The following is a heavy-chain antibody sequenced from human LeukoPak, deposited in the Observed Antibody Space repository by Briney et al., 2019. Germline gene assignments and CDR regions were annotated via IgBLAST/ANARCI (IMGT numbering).Heavy chain of an antibody. Sequence: GGSLRLSCAASGFTFSSYQMNWVRQAPGKGLEGVSYISSSGSTIYYADSVKGRFTISRDNAKNSLYLQMNSLRAEDTAVYYCAELGITMIGGVWGKGTTVTISS. J-gene: IGHJ6*04. D-gene: IGHD3-10*02. CDR2: ISSSGSTI. CDR3: AELGITMIGGV. CDR1: GFTFSSYQ. V-gene: IGHV3-48*03.